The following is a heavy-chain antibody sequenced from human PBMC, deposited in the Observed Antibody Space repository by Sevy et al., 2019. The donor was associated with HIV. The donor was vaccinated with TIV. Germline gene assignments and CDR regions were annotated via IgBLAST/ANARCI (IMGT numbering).Heavy chain of an antibody. Sequence: GGSLRLSCEASGFTFSPYWMTWVRQAPGKGLEWVANIRPDGSDKYYVDSVKGRFTISRDNAKNSLYLQMNSLRADDTAMFYGAGGVGLDGGGQGALVTVSS. CDR2: IRPDGSDK. J-gene: IGHJ1*01. CDR3: AGGVGLDG. D-gene: IGHD1-26*01. V-gene: IGHV3-7*04. CDR1: GFTFSPYW.